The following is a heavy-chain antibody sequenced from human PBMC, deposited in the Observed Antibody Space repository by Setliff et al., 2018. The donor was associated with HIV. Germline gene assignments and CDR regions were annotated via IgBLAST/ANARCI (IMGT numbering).Heavy chain of an antibody. J-gene: IGHJ6*02. D-gene: IGHD2-21*02. Sequence: SETLSLTCAVYGGSFSGYYCSWIRQPSGKGLEWIGEIHHNGSNNYNPSLKSRVTISIDTSKNQFSLKMTSVTAADTAVYYCARAMRGVVVTNMYYYYGMDVWGQGTTVTVSS. CDR1: GGSFSGYY. CDR3: ARAMRGVVVTNMYYYYGMDV. CDR2: IHHNGSN. V-gene: IGHV4-34*01.